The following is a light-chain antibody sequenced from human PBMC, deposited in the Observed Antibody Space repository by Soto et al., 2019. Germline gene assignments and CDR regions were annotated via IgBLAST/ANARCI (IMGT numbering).Light chain of an antibody. Sequence: EIVMTQSPATLSVSPGERATLSCRASQSVGSNLAWYQQRPGQAPRPLIFGASTRAIGIPPRFSGSGSGTEFTLTISSLQSEDFAVYFCQQYNNWPYTFGRGTKLEL. CDR2: GAS. J-gene: IGKJ2*01. CDR3: QQYNNWPYT. V-gene: IGKV3-15*01. CDR1: QSVGSN.